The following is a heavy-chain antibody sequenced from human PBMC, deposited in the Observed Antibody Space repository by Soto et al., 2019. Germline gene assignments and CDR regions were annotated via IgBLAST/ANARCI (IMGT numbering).Heavy chain of an antibody. CDR1: GYTFTSYD. J-gene: IGHJ4*02. V-gene: IGHV1-8*01. D-gene: IGHD5-12*01. CDR3: ARGRGWLDY. CDR2: MNPNNGYT. Sequence: QVQLVQSGAEVKKPGASVKVSCKTSGYTFTSYDIHWVRQATGQGLEWMGWMNPNNGYTDYAQKFQGRVTMTRDTSLSTAYMELSSLTSDDTAVYYCARGRGWLDYWGQGTLVTVSS.